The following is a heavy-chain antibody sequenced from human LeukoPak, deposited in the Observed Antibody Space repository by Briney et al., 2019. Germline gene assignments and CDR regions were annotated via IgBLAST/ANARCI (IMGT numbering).Heavy chain of an antibody. CDR2: VSITGGST. CDR1: GFTFSSYA. J-gene: IGHJ5*02. CDR3: AKGGSSWSRNWFDP. Sequence: GGSLRLSCAASGFTFSSYAMNWVRQAPGKGLEWVSTVSITGGSTYCADSVKGRFTISRDNSNNMLYLQINSLRAEDTALYYCAKGGSSWSRNWFDPWGQGTLVTVSS. D-gene: IGHD6-13*01. V-gene: IGHV3-23*01.